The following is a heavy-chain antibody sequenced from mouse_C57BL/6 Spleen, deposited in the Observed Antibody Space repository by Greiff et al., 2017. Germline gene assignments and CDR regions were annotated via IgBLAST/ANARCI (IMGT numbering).Heavy chain of an antibody. V-gene: IGHV1-26*01. CDR3: ARWGTWFAY. CDR2: INPNNGGT. CDR1: GYTFTDYY. Sequence: VQLQQSGPELVKPGASVKISCKASGYTFTDYYMNWVKQSHGKSLEWIGDINPNNGGTSYNQKFKGKATLTVDKSSSTAYMEIRRLTSEVSAVYYCARWGTWFAYWGQGTLVTVSA. D-gene: IGHD3-3*01. J-gene: IGHJ3*01.